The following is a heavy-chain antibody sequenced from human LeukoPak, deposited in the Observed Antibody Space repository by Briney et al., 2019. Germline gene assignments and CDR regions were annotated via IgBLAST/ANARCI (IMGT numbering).Heavy chain of an antibody. J-gene: IGHJ6*02. CDR2: MNPNSGNT. CDR3: ARSSSGFLRYYYYGMDV. V-gene: IGHV1-8*01. Sequence: ASVKVSCKASGGIFSTYAISWVRQAPGQGLEWMGWMNPNSGNTGYAQKFQGRVTMTRNTSISTAYMELSSLRSEDTAVYYCARSSSGFLRYYYYGMDVWGQGTTVTVSS. D-gene: IGHD6-13*01. CDR1: GGIFSTYA.